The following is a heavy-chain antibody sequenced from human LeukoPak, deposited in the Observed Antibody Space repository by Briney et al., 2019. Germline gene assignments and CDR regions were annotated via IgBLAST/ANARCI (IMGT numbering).Heavy chain of an antibody. CDR3: ARPPNSSSTSFGY. CDR2: IYPGDSDT. CDR1: GYSSTSYW. V-gene: IGHV5-51*01. J-gene: IGHJ4*02. Sequence: AGESLKISCKGSGYSSTSYWIGWVRQMPGKGLEWMGIIYPGDSDTRYSPSFQGQVTISADKSISTAYLQWSSLKASDTAMYYCARPPNSSSTSFGYWGQGTLVTVSS. D-gene: IGHD6-13*01.